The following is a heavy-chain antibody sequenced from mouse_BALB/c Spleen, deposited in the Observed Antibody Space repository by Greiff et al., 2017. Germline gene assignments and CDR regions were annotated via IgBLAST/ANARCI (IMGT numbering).Heavy chain of an antibody. Sequence: VKLQESGAELVRPGVSVKISCKGSGYTFTDYAMHWVKQSHAKSLEWIGVISTYYGDASYNQKFKGKATMTVDKSSSTAYMELARLTSEDSAIYYCARTADYAMDYWGQGTSVTVSS. D-gene: IGHD1-2*01. CDR2: ISTYYGDA. V-gene: IGHV1S137*01. CDR3: ARTADYAMDY. J-gene: IGHJ4*01. CDR1: GYTFTDYA.